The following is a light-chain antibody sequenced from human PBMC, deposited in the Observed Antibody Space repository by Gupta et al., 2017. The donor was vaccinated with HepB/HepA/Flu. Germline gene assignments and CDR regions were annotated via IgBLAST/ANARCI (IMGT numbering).Light chain of an antibody. CDR3: QSYDSSLSAYNYV. J-gene: IGLJ1*01. CDR1: SSNIGAGYD. CDR2: GNS. V-gene: IGLV1-40*01. Sequence: QSVLTQPPSVSGAPGQRVTISCTGSSSNIGAGYDVHWYQQLPGTAPKLLIYGNSNRPSGVPDRFSGSKSGTSAFLAITGLQAEDEADYYCQSYDSSLSAYNYVFGTGTKVTVL.